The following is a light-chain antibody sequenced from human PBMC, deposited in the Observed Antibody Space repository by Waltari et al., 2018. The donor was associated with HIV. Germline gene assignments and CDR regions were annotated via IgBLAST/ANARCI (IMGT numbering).Light chain of an antibody. V-gene: IGLV2-23*02. J-gene: IGLJ2*01. CDR3: CSYVSNVI. Sequence: QSALTQPASVSGSPGQSITISCTRTSSVVATYKLVSGYQQHPGKAPKLMIYEVSKRPSGVSDRFSDSKSGDTASLTISGLQAEDEADYYCCSYVSNVIFGGGTKLTVL. CDR1: SSVVATYKL. CDR2: EVS.